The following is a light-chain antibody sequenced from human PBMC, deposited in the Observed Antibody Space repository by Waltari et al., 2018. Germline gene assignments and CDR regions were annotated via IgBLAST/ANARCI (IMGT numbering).Light chain of an antibody. Sequence: QSALTQPPSASGSPGQSVTFSCTGPTSDIGTYNFVSWYQQHPGKPPHLMIYDVNKRPSGVPDRFSGSKSDNTASLTVSGLQAEDESVYYCSSYAGSNTWVFGGGTKLTVV. CDR1: TSDIGTYNF. V-gene: IGLV2-8*01. CDR2: DVN. CDR3: SSYAGSNTWV. J-gene: IGLJ3*02.